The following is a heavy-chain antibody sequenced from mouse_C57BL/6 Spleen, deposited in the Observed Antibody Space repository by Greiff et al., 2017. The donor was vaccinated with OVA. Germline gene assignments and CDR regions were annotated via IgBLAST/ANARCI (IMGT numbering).Heavy chain of an antibody. CDR2: IYPGDGDT. V-gene: IGHV1-82*01. D-gene: IGHD1-1*01. Sequence: VQLQQSGPELVKPGASVKISCKASGYAFSSSWMNWVKQRPGKGLEWIGRIYPGDGDTNYNGKFKGKATLTADKYSSTAYMQLSSLTSEDSAVYFCARSEYYGPFDYWGQGTTLTVSS. J-gene: IGHJ2*01. CDR3: ARSEYYGPFDY. CDR1: GYAFSSSW.